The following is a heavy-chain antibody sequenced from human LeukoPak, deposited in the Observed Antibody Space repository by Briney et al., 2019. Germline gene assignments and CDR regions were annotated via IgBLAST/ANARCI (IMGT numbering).Heavy chain of an antibody. CDR3: ARRYYDFWSGPIGGDYFDY. D-gene: IGHD3-3*01. J-gene: IGHJ4*02. V-gene: IGHV4-34*01. CDR2: INHSGST. CDR1: GGSFSGYY. Sequence: PSETLSLTCAVYGGSFSGYYWSWIRQPPGKGLEWIGEINHSGSTNYNPSLKSRVTISVDTSKNQFSLKLSSVTAADTAVYHCARRYYDFWSGPIGGDYFDYWGQGTLVTVSS.